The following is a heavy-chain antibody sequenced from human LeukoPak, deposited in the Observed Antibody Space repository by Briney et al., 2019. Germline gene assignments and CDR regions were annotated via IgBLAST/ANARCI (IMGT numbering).Heavy chain of an antibody. D-gene: IGHD5-18*01. CDR3: ARHLSGITGYTYGRGIDY. V-gene: IGHV3-23*01. CDR1: GFTFSSYA. Sequence: GGSLRLSCAASGFTFSSYAMSWVRQAPGKGLEWVSAISGSGGSTYYADSVKGRFTISRDNSKNTLYLQMNSLRAEDTAVYYCARHLSGITGYTYGRGIDYWGQGTLLTVSS. J-gene: IGHJ4*02. CDR2: ISGSGGST.